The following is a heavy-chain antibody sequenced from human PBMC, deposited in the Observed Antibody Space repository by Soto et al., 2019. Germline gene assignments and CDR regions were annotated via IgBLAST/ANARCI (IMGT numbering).Heavy chain of an antibody. Sequence: EVQLVESGGGLVQPGRSLRLSFAASGFTFDDYAMHWVRQAPGKGLEWVSGISWNSGSIGYADSVKGRFTISRDNAKNSLYLHMNSLRAEDTALYYCAKDRWELQTVGAFDIWGQGTMVTVSS. V-gene: IGHV3-9*01. CDR1: GFTFDDYA. CDR3: AKDRWELQTVGAFDI. D-gene: IGHD1-26*01. J-gene: IGHJ3*02. CDR2: ISWNSGSI.